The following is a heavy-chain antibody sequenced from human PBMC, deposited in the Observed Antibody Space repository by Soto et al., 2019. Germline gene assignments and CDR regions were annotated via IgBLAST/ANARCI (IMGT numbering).Heavy chain of an antibody. CDR1: GFTFSSYS. CDR3: ARARSYDFWSGYHSYYYYGMDV. V-gene: IGHV3-21*01. J-gene: IGHJ6*02. D-gene: IGHD3-3*01. Sequence: EVQLVESGGGLVKPGGSLRLSCAASGFTFSSYSMNWVRQAPGKGLELVSSISSSSSYIYYADSVKGRFTISRDNAKNSLYLQMNSLRAEDTAVYYCARARSYDFWSGYHSYYYYGMDVWGQGTTVTVSS. CDR2: ISSSSSYI.